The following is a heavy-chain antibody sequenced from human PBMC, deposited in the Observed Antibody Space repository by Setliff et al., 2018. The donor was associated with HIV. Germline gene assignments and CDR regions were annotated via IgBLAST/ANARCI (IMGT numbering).Heavy chain of an antibody. V-gene: IGHV1-69*10. Sequence: SVKVSCKASGGNFRSYGISWVRQAPGQGLEWMGGIVPMSGVPKYAQKFQGRVTITADKSTSTAYMELSSLRSEDTAVYYCARNTEMAALNYFYYYMDVWGKGTTVTVSS. CDR1: GGNFRSYG. CDR2: IVPMSGVP. D-gene: IGHD5-18*01. J-gene: IGHJ6*03. CDR3: ARNTEMAALNYFYYYMDV.